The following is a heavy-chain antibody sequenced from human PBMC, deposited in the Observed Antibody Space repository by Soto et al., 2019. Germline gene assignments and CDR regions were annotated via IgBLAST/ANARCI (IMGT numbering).Heavy chain of an antibody. J-gene: IGHJ4*02. Sequence: LGASLKISCKASGYIFTNYWIGWVRQMPGKGLGWMGIMFLGGSDTRYSPSFQGRVNISADKSIRTAYLQWNSLEASDAAMYYWARIRKNCGGDCYAIEYWGPGTLVTVSS. D-gene: IGHD2-21*02. CDR3: ARIRKNCGGDCYAIEY. V-gene: IGHV5-51*01. CDR1: GYIFTNYW. CDR2: MFLGGSDT.